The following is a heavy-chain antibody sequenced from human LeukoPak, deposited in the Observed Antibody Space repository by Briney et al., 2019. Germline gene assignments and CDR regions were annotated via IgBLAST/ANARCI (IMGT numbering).Heavy chain of an antibody. V-gene: IGHV3-21*01. D-gene: IGHD6-6*01. CDR2: ISSSSSYI. CDR3: ARDFRSSSSAHFDY. J-gene: IGHJ4*02. CDR1: GFTFSSYW. Sequence: GGSLRLSCAASGFTFSSYWMSWVRQAPGKGLEWVSSISSSSSYIYYADSVKGRFPISRDNAKNSLYLQMNSLRAEDTAVYYCARDFRSSSSAHFDYWGQGTLVTVSS.